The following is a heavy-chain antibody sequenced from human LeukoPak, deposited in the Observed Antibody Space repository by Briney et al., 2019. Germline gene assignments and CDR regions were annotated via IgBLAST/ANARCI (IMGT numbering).Heavy chain of an antibody. V-gene: IGHV4-34*01. CDR3: ARALSPYQLLYSWFDP. Sequence: SETLSLTCAVYGGSFSGYYWSWIRQPPGKGLERIGEINHSGSTNYNPSLKSRVTISVDTSKNQFSLKLSSVTAADTAVYYCARALSPYQLLYSWFDPWGQGTLVTVSS. CDR2: INHSGST. J-gene: IGHJ5*02. D-gene: IGHD2-2*02. CDR1: GGSFSGYY.